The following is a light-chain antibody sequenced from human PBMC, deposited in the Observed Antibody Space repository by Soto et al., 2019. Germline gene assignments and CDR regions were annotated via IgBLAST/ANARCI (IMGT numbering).Light chain of an antibody. J-gene: IGKJ3*01. V-gene: IGKV3-20*01. CDR3: QHYGTSAL. CDR2: GAS. CDR1: QSVSSSY. Sequence: EIVLTQSPGTLSLSPGERATLSCRASQSVSSSYLAWYQQKPGQAPRLLIYGASNRATGIPDRCSVSASGTDFTLTISRLEPDDFAVYYCQHYGTSALFGPGTKVDIK.